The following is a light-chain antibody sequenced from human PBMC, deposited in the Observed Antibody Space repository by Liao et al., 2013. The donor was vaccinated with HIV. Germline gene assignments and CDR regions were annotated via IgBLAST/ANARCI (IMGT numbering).Light chain of an antibody. CDR2: RNK. Sequence: SYELSQPPSVSVSPGQTANITCSGDKLGDKYGCWYQQKPGQSPVLVIYRNKERPSGIPERFSGSYSRNTVTLTISGTQAMDEADYYCQAWDSSNVIFGGGTKLTVL. CDR3: QAWDSSNVI. J-gene: IGLJ2*01. V-gene: IGLV3-1*01. CDR1: KLGDKY.